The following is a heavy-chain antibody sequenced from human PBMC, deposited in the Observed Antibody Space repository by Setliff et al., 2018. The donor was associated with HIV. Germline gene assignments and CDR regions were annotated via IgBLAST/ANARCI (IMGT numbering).Heavy chain of an antibody. V-gene: IGHV3-33*06. CDR2: IWFDGSNK. D-gene: IGHD1-26*01. Sequence: SLRLSCAASGFTFSGFGMHWVRQAPGKGLEWVAVIWFDGSNKYYADSVKGRFIISRDNSKNTLYLQMNSLRAEDTAVYYCAKMSEGWSATPYYFDYWGQGTLVTVSS. CDR1: GFTFSGFG. CDR3: AKMSEGWSATPYYFDY. J-gene: IGHJ4*02.